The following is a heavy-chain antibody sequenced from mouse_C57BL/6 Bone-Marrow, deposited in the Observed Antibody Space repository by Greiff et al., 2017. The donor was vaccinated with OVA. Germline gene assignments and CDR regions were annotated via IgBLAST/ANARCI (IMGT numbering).Heavy chain of an antibody. Sequence: QVQLQQPGAELVKPGASVKLSCKASGYTFTSYWMHWVKQRPGRGLEWIGRIDPNSGGPTYNEKFKSKATLTVDKPSSTAYMQLSSLTSEDSAVYYCASPYYGSSYDWYFDVWGTGTTVTVSS. V-gene: IGHV1-72*01. D-gene: IGHD1-1*01. J-gene: IGHJ1*03. CDR1: GYTFTSYW. CDR2: IDPNSGGP. CDR3: ASPYYGSSYDWYFDV.